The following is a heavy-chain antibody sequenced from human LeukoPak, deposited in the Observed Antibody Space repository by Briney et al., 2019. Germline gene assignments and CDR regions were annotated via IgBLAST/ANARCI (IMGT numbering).Heavy chain of an antibody. CDR1: GFTFSSYA. CDR2: ISGSGGST. V-gene: IGHV3-23*01. D-gene: IGHD3-10*01. Sequence: GGSLRLSCAASGFTFSSYAMSWVRQAPGKGLEWVSGISGSGGSTYYADSVKGRFTISRDNSKNTVYLQMNSPRAGDTAVYYCAKHGDGSDAFDIWGQGTMVTVSS. J-gene: IGHJ3*02. CDR3: AKHGDGSDAFDI.